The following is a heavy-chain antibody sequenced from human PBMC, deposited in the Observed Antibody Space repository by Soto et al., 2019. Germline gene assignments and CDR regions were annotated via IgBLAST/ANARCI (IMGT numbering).Heavy chain of an antibody. CDR3: ARYRVAEIWWEAFDF. Sequence: QVQLVQSGAEVKKPGASVKFSCKTSGYTFTNHGINWVRQAPGQGLEWMGWINPYNANVNYAQKLQVRVTMTTDTSTSTAYMDLSSLTSYDTAVYYSARYRVAEIWWEAFDFWGQGTKVTVSS. CDR1: GYTFTNHG. CDR2: INPYNANV. J-gene: IGHJ3*01. V-gene: IGHV1-18*04. D-gene: IGHD1-26*01.